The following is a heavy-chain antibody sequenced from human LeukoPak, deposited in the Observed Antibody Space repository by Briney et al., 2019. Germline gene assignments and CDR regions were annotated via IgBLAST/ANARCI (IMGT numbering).Heavy chain of an antibody. CDR3: AKDLGDYGDYTYEY. V-gene: IGHV3-23*01. J-gene: IGHJ4*02. CDR1: GFTFSSYA. Sequence: GGSLRPSCAASGFTFSSYAMSWVRQAPGKGLEWVSAISGSGGSTYYTDSVKGRFTISRDNSKNTLYLQINSLRAEDTAVYYCAKDLGDYGDYTYEYWGQGTLVTVSS. D-gene: IGHD4-17*01. CDR2: ISGSGGST.